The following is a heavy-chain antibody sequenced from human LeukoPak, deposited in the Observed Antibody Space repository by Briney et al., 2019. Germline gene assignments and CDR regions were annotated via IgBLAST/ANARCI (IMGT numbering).Heavy chain of an antibody. CDR1: GYTFTSYA. V-gene: IGHV7-4-1*02. Sequence: ASVKVSRKASGYTFTSYAMNWVRQAPGQGLEWMGWINTNTGNPTYAQGFTGRFVFSLDTSVNTAYLQISSLKAEDTAAYYCARSDSSGWFDYWGQGTLVTVSS. CDR2: INTNTGNP. CDR3: ARSDSSGWFDY. J-gene: IGHJ4*02. D-gene: IGHD6-19*01.